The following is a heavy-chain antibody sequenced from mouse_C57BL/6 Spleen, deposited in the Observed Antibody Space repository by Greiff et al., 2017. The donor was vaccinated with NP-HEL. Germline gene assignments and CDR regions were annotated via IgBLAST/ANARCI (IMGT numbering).Heavy chain of an antibody. CDR2: INPGDGDT. V-gene: IGHV1-80*01. CDR1: GYAFSSYW. CDR3: ARGDDYDDGYYAMDY. Sequence: VQLQQSGAELVKPGASVKISCKASGYAFSSYWMNWVKQRPGKGLEWIGQINPGDGDTNYNGKFKGKATLTADKSSSTAYMQLSSLTSEDSAVYFCARGDDYDDGYYAMDYWGQGTSVTVSS. J-gene: IGHJ4*01. D-gene: IGHD2-4*01.